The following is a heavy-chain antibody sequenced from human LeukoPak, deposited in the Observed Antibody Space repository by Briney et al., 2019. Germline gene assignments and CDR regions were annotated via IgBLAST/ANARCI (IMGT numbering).Heavy chain of an antibody. CDR1: GFTFSTYG. J-gene: IGHJ4*02. CDR3: AKDRVGALLYFDS. V-gene: IGHV3-23*01. D-gene: IGHD1-26*01. CDR2: LSGSGDRT. Sequence: GGSLRLSCAASGFTFSTYGMSWVRQAPGKGLEWLSALSGSGDRTYYADSVKGRFTISRDNSKNTLYLQMNSLRAEDTAVYSCAKDRVGALLYFDSWGQGTLVTVSP.